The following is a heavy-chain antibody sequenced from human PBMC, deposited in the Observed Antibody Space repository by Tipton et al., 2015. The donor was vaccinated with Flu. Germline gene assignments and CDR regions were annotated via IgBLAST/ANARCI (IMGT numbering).Heavy chain of an antibody. CDR3: ARHPSSLGAFDI. J-gene: IGHJ3*02. CDR2: IYHSGST. CDR1: GYSISSGYY. Sequence: TLSLTCAVSGYSISSGYYWGWIRQPPGKGLEWIGSIYHSGSTYYNPSLKSRVTISVDTSKNQFSLKLSSVTAADTAVYYCARHPSSLGAFDIWGQGTMVTVCS. D-gene: IGHD7-27*01. V-gene: IGHV4-38-2*01.